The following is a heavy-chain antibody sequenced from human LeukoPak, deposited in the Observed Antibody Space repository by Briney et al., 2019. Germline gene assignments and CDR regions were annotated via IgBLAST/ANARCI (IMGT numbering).Heavy chain of an antibody. D-gene: IGHD3-10*01. CDR2: IRKDGSEK. J-gene: IGHJ4*02. Sequence: PGGSLRLSCAASGFTFSSYWMSWVRQASGKGLEWVANIRKDGSEKYYVDSVKGRFTISRDNTKNSLYLQMNSLRAEDTAVYYCARDGGWAGRGADCWGQGTPASVSS. CDR1: GFTFSSYW. CDR3: ARDGGWAGRGADC. V-gene: IGHV3-7*01.